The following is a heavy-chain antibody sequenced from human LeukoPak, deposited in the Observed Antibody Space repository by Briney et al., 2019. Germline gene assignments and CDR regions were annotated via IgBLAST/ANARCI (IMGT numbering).Heavy chain of an antibody. CDR1: GHSISSGYY. CDR2: IYHSGRT. J-gene: IGHJ5*02. CDR3: ARTGIGWLDP. V-gene: IGHV4-38-2*02. Sequence: PSETLSLTCTVSGHSISSGYYWGWIRQPPGKGLEWIGSIYHSGRTYYNPSLKSRVTISVDTSKNQFSLKLSSVTAADTAVYYCARTGIGWLDPWGQGTLATVSS.